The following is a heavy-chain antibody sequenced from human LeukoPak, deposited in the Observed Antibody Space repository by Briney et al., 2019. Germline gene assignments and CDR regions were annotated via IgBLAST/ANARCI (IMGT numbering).Heavy chain of an antibody. J-gene: IGHJ4*02. D-gene: IGHD1-7*01. Sequence: GGSLRLPCAASEFTFTSYAMSWVRQAPGKGLEWVSAISGSGGSTNYADSVRGRFTISRDNSMNTLYLQMNSLRAEDTAVYYCAKEQRDWNYGVFDYWGQGTLVAVSS. CDR3: AKEQRDWNYGVFDY. CDR1: EFTFTSYA. CDR2: ISGSGGST. V-gene: IGHV3-23*01.